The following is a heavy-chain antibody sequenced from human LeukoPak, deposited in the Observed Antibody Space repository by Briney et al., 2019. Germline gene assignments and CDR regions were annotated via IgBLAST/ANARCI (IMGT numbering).Heavy chain of an antibody. CDR2: IYYSGST. Sequence: SETLSLTCTVSGGSILGSTYYWAWIRQPPGKGLEWIGSIYYSGSTYYNPSLKSRVTISVDTSKNQFSLKLSSVTAADTAVYYCARDLGYYDRVWGQGTLVTVSS. CDR1: GGSILGSTYY. CDR3: ARDLGYYDRV. J-gene: IGHJ4*02. V-gene: IGHV4-39*07. D-gene: IGHD3-22*01.